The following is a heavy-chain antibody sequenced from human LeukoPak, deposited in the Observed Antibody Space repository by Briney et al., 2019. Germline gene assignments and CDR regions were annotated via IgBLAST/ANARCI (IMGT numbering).Heavy chain of an antibody. V-gene: IGHV4-59*01. D-gene: IGHD3-3*01. Sequence: KPSETLFLTCSVSGVSISSYSWSWLRQAPGKGLEWIASVQYTGSTTYNPSLRSRLTISVDTSKSQFSLQLSSVTTADTAVYYCARVERNWSGYYAKVYYFDYWGQGTLVTVSS. CDR1: GVSISSYS. CDR3: ARVERNWSGYYAKVYYFDY. CDR2: VQYTGST. J-gene: IGHJ4*02.